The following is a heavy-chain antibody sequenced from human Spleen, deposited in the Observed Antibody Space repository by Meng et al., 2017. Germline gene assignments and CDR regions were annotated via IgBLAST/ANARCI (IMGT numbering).Heavy chain of an antibody. D-gene: IGHD1-26*01. J-gene: IGHJ4*02. Sequence: QVQLVESGGGVVQPGRSLRLSCAASGFTFSTCGMHWIRQAPGKGLEWVALISYDGSDKYYADSVKGRFTISRDNSKYTVYLQMDSLRAEDTAVYYCAKQWGLFSPTDFWGQGTLVTVSS. CDR1: GFTFSTCG. CDR3: AKQWGLFSPTDF. CDR2: ISYDGSDK. V-gene: IGHV3-30*18.